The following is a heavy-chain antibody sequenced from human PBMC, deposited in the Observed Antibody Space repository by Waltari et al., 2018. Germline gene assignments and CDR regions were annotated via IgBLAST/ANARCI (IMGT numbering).Heavy chain of an antibody. J-gene: IGHJ4*02. D-gene: IGHD1-1*01. Sequence: EVQLVGSGGGLVPPGGSLSLSCAAPGFPFSSYEMSWVRQAPGKGLEWVSYISSSGSTIYYADSVKGRFTISRDNAKNSLYLQMNSLRDEDTAVYYCANRPTGKAYWGQGTLVTVSS. CDR1: GFPFSSYE. CDR2: ISSSGSTI. V-gene: IGHV3-48*03. CDR3: ANRPTGKAY.